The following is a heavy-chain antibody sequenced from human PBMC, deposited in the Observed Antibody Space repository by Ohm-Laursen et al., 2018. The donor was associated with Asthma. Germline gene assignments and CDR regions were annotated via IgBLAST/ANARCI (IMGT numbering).Heavy chain of an antibody. D-gene: IGHD1-26*01. CDR2: ISGSGGST. V-gene: IGHV3-23*01. CDR1: GFTFRDYA. J-gene: IGHJ4*02. Sequence: SLRLSCAASGFTFRDYAMTWVRQAPGKGLEWVSGISGSGGSTYYADSVKGRFTISRDNSKNTLYLQMNSLRAEDTAVFYCAKGPAYGLPTYWGQGTLVTVSS. CDR3: AKGPAYGLPTY.